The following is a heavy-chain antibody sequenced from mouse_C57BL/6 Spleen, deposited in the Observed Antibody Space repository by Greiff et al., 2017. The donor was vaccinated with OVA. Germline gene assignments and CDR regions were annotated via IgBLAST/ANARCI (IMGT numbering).Heavy chain of an antibody. CDR1: GYTFTDYY. D-gene: IGHD1-1*01. Sequence: VQLQQSGPELVKPGASVKISCKASGYTFTDYYMNWVKQSHGKSLEWIGDINPNNGGTSYNQKFKGKATLTVDKSSSTAYMELRSLTSEDSAVYYCARSGYYGSSPYSFDYWGQGTTLTVSS. CDR3: ARSGYYGSSPYSFDY. CDR2: INPNNGGT. V-gene: IGHV1-26*01. J-gene: IGHJ2*01.